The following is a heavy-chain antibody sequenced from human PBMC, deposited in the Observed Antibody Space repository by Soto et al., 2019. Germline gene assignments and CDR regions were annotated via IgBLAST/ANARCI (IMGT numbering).Heavy chain of an antibody. V-gene: IGHV3-74*01. CDR2: INSDGSDT. Sequence: EVQLVESGGGLVQPGGSLRLSCAASGFAFGSYWMHWVRQAPGKGLVWVARINSDGSDTSYANSVKGRFTISRDNGKNXXXXXXXXXXXXXXXXXXXXXXXXXATWYFDIWGRGTLVAVSS. CDR1: GFAFGSYW. J-gene: IGHJ2*01. D-gene: IGHD2-15*01. CDR3: XXXXXXATWYFDI.